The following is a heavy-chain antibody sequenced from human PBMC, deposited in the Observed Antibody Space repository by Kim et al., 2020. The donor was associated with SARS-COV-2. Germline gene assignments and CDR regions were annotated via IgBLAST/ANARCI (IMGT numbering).Heavy chain of an antibody. J-gene: IGHJ3*02. CDR1: GFTVSSNY. D-gene: IGHD2-15*01. Sequence: GGSLRLSCAASGFTVSSNYMSWVRQAPGKGLEWVSVIYSGGSTYYADSVKGRFTISRDNSKNTLYLQMNSLRAEDTAVYYCARALYFLWAFDIWGQGTMVTVSS. V-gene: IGHV3-53*01. CDR2: IYSGGST. CDR3: ARALYFLWAFDI.